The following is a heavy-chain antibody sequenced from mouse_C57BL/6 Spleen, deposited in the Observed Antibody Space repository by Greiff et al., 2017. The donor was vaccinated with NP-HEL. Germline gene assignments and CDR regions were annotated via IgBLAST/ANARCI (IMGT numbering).Heavy chain of an antibody. Sequence: EVKLMESGGGLVKPGGSLKLPCAASGFPFSSYALSWVRRTPEKRLGWVATFSDGGSYTYYPDNVKGRFTISRDNAKNNLYLQMSHLKSEDTAMYYCARDRKATTALMDYWGQGTSVTVSS. D-gene: IGHD1-2*01. CDR1: GFPFSSYA. CDR2: FSDGGSYT. J-gene: IGHJ4*01. CDR3: ARDRKATTALMDY. V-gene: IGHV5-4*01.